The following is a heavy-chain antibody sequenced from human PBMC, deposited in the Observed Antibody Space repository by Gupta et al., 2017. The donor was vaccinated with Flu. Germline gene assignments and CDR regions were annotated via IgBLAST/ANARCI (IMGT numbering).Heavy chain of an antibody. Sequence: EVQLVESGGGLVQPGRSLRLSCAASGFTFDDYAMHWVRQAPGKGLEWVSGISWNSGSIGYADSVKGRFTISRDNAKNSLYLQMNSLRAEDTALYYCAKGEQLVHFFDYWGQGTLVTVSS. D-gene: IGHD6-6*01. J-gene: IGHJ4*02. CDR3: AKGEQLVHFFDY. CDR2: ISWNSGSI. CDR1: GFTFDDYA. V-gene: IGHV3-9*01.